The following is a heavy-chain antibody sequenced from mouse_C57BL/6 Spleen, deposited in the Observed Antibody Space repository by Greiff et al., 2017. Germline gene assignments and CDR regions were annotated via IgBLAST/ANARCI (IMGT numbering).Heavy chain of an antibody. CDR1: GFTFSSYA. CDR2: ISSGGDYI. V-gene: IGHV5-9-1*02. CDR3: IRDEGIYWYFDV. Sequence: EVKLVESGEGLVKPGGSLKLSCAASGFTFSSYAMSWVRQTPEKRLEWVAYISSGGDYIYYADTVKGRFTISRDNARNTLYLQMSSLKSEDTDMYYCIRDEGIYWYFDVWGTGTTVTVSS. J-gene: IGHJ1*03.